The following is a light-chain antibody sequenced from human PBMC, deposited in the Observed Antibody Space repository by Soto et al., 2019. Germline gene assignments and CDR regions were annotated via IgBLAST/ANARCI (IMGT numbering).Light chain of an antibody. CDR1: QSVLYSSNNKNY. J-gene: IGKJ4*01. V-gene: IGKV4-1*01. CDR2: WAS. CDR3: QQYYSNPPT. Sequence: DIVMTQSPDSLAVSLGERATINCQSSQSVLYSSNNKNYLAWYQQKPGQPPKLLIYWASTRESGVPDRFSGSGSGTDFTLTISSLQAEDVAVYYCQQYYSNPPTFGGGTKVEIK.